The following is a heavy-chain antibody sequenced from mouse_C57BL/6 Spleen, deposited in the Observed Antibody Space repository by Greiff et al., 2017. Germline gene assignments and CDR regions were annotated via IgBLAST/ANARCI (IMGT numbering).Heavy chain of an antibody. CDR3: ARFPAMDY. V-gene: IGHV1-26*01. Sequence: EVQLQQSGPELVKPGASVKISCKASGYTFTDYYMNWVKQSHGKSLEWIGDINPNNGGTSYNQKFKGKATLTVDKSSSTAYMELRSLTSEDSAVYYCARFPAMDYWGQGTSVTVSS. CDR2: INPNNGGT. J-gene: IGHJ4*01. CDR1: GYTFTDYY.